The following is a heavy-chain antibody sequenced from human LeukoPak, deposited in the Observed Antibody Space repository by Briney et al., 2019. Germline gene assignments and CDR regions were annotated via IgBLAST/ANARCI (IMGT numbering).Heavy chain of an antibody. CDR1: GGSFSGYY. V-gene: IGHV4-34*01. CDR3: ARDLELRY. CDR2: INDSGST. J-gene: IGHJ4*02. Sequence: SETLSLTCAVYGGSFSGYYWSWIRQPPGKGREWIGEINDSGSTNYNPSLKSRVTISEDTSKSQFSLKLSSVTAADTAVYYCARDLELRYWGQGTQVTISS. D-gene: IGHD1-7*01.